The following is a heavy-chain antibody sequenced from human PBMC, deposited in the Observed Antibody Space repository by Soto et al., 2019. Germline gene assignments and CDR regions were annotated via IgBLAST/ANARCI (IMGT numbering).Heavy chain of an antibody. CDR2: INPNSGGT. V-gene: IGHV1-2*02. Sequence: ASVKVSCKASGYTFSDYYIHWVRQAPGQGLEWMGWINPNSGGTKYAPKFQGGVTMTRNTSITTAYMELSRLRSGDTAVYYCAREPATAKPEGVDFWGQGTLVTVSS. CDR1: GYTFSDYY. J-gene: IGHJ4*02. D-gene: IGHD1-1*01. CDR3: AREPATAKPEGVDF.